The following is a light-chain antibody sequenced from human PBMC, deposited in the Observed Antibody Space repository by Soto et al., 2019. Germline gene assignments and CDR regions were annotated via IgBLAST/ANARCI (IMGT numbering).Light chain of an antibody. CDR3: QEYRNNYGT. J-gene: IGKJ1*01. Sequence: DIQITHSPATLAASVGDRVSITCRSSQRIDTWLAWYQQKPGKAPNLLIYKASRLQSGVPSRFSGSGSGTEFTLTISSLQPEDFATYYCQEYRNNYGTLGQGTKVDIK. CDR1: QRIDTW. CDR2: KAS. V-gene: IGKV1-5*03.